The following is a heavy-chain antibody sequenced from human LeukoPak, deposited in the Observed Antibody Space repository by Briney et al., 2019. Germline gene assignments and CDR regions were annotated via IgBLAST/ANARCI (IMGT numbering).Heavy chain of an antibody. J-gene: IGHJ4*02. CDR3: ARFHTSSWFFDS. D-gene: IGHD6-13*01. V-gene: IGHV4-4*02. CDR1: AGSISSTNW. Sequence: SETLSLTCAVSAGSISSTNWWCWVRQPPGRGLEWIGEIYHSGSGNYSPSLRSRVTMSLDKSKNQFSLMLGSVTAADTAMYYCARFHTSSWFFDSWGQGILVTVSS. CDR2: IYHSGSG.